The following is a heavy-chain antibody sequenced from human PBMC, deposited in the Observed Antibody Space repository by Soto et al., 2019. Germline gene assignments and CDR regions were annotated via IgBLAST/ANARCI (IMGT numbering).Heavy chain of an antibody. CDR2: INAGNGNT. D-gene: IGHD2-2*01. CDR1: GYTFTSYA. J-gene: IGHJ5*02. Sequence: QVQLVQSGAEVKKPGASVKVSCKASGYTFTSYAMHWVRQAPGQRLEWMGWINAGNGNTKYSQKFQGRVTITRDTSASSAYMGLSSLRSEDTAVYYCARTLGRNQLLFNWFDPWGQGTLVTVSS. CDR3: ARTLGRNQLLFNWFDP. V-gene: IGHV1-3*01.